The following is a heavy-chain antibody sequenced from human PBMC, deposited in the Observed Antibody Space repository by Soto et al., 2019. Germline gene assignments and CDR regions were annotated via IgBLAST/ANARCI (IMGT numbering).Heavy chain of an antibody. CDR2: MNPNSGNT. CDR1: GYTFTSYD. Sequence: ASVKVSCKASGYTFTSYDINWVRQATGQGLEWMGWMNPNSGNTGYAQKFQGRVTMTRNTSISTAYMELSSLRSEDTAVYYCARGYDYYYYYYMDVWCKGTTVTVSS. J-gene: IGHJ6*03. D-gene: IGHD3-10*01. CDR3: ARGYDYYYYYYMDV. V-gene: IGHV1-8*01.